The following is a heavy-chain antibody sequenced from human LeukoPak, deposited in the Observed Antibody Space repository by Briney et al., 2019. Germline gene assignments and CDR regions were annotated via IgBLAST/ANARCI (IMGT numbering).Heavy chain of an antibody. D-gene: IGHD1-26*01. CDR3: ARDRAPIVNWFDP. V-gene: IGHV1-18*01. J-gene: IGHJ5*02. Sequence: KLQGRVTMTTDTSTSTAYMELRSLRSDDTAVYYCARDRAPIVNWFDPWGQGTLVTVSS.